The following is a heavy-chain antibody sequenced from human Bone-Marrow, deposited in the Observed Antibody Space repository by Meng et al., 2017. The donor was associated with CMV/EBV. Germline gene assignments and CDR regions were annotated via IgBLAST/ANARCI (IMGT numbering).Heavy chain of an antibody. CDR1: GFTFSSYA. Sequence: GGSLRLSCAASGFTFSSYAMSWVRQAPGKGLEWVSAISGSGGSTYYADSVKGRFTISRDNSKNTLYLQMNSLRAEDTAVYYCAREGGSHTRGDYYYGMDVWGQGTTVTVSS. D-gene: IGHD1-26*01. CDR3: AREGGSHTRGDYYYGMDV. CDR2: ISGSGGST. J-gene: IGHJ6*02. V-gene: IGHV3-23*01.